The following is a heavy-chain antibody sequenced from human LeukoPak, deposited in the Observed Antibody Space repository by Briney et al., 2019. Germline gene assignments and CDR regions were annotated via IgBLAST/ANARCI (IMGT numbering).Heavy chain of an antibody. V-gene: IGHV3-30*04. J-gene: IGHJ3*02. CDR2: ISYDGSNK. CDR3: ARDGSDYGEAAAGDAFDI. CDR1: GFTFSSYA. D-gene: IGHD4-17*01. Sequence: GGSLRLSWAASGFTFSSYAMHWVRQAPGKGLEWVAVISYDGSNKYYADSVKGRFTISRDNSKNTLYLQMNSLRAEDTAVYYCARDGSDYGEAAAGDAFDIWGQGTMVTVSS.